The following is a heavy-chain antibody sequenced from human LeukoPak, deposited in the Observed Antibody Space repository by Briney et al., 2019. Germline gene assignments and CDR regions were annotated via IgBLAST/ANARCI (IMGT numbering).Heavy chain of an antibody. D-gene: IGHD6-19*01. V-gene: IGHV4-59*08. CDR1: GDSISTYY. Sequence: SETLSLTCTVSGDSISTYYWSWIRQPPGKGLEWIGYIHYSGSTNYNPSLRSRVTISVDTSKSQFSLQLRSLTAADTAVYYCARWVSGTGLADYWGQGTLVTVSS. J-gene: IGHJ4*02. CDR3: ARWVSGTGLADY. CDR2: IHYSGST.